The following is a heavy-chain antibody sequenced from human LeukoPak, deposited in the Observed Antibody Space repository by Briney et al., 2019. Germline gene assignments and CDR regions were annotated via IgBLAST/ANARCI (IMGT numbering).Heavy chain of an antibody. Sequence: PGGSLRLSCAASGLTFADYTMHWVRQAPGKGLEWVSLISRNGVATKYADSVKGRFTISRDNAKNSLYLQMNSLRAEDTAVYYCAELGITMIGGVWGKGTTVTISS. V-gene: IGHV3-43*01. CDR3: AELGITMIGGV. D-gene: IGHD3-10*02. CDR2: ISRNGVAT. J-gene: IGHJ6*04. CDR1: GLTFADYT.